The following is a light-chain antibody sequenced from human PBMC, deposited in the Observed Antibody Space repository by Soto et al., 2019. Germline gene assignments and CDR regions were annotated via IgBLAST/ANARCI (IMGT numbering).Light chain of an antibody. CDR1: SSDVGGYNY. V-gene: IGLV2-14*01. CDR3: SSYPSSSTPWV. CDR2: EVS. J-gene: IGLJ3*02. Sequence: QSALTQPASVSGSPGQSITISCTGTSSDVGGYNYVSWYQQHPGKAPKLMIYEVSNRPSGVSNRFSGSKSGNTASLTISGLQAEDEADSYCSSYPSSSTPWVFGGGTKLTVL.